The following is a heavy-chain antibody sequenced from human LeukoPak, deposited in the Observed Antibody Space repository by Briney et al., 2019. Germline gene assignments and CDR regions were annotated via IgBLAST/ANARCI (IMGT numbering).Heavy chain of an antibody. J-gene: IGHJ4*02. V-gene: IGHV3-48*02. Sequence: GGSLRLSCAADGYTFSSFGMNWVRQAPGKGLEWVSYISSSSSRIEYADSVKGRFTVSRDNAKKSLYLQMNSLREDDTAVYYCARDLISGHYTFDYWGQGTLVTVSS. CDR3: ARDLISGHYTFDY. CDR1: GYTFSSFG. CDR2: ISSSSSRI. D-gene: IGHD1-26*01.